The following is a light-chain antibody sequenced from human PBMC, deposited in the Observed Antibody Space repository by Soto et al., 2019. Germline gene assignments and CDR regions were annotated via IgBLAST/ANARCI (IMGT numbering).Light chain of an antibody. CDR1: SSDVGTRNF. CDR2: QVT. CDR3: SSYTDSTNYV. Sequence: QSALTQPASVSGSPGQSITISCTGTSSDVGTRNFVSWYQQHPGKAPKLMIYQVTNRPSGFSNRFSGSKSGNTASLTISGLQAEDEADYYCSSYTDSTNYVFGTGTKVTGL. V-gene: IGLV2-14*01. J-gene: IGLJ1*01.